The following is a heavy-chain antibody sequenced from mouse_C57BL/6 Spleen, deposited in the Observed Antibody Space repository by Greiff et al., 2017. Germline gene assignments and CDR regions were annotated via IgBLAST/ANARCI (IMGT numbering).Heavy chain of an antibody. Sequence: QVQLQQSGAELARPGASVKLSCKASGYTFTSSGISWVKQRTGQGLEWIGEIYPRSGNTYYNEKFKGKATLTADKSSSTAYMELRSLTSEDSAVYFCARPTGPYAMDYWGQGTSVTVSS. D-gene: IGHD4-1*01. CDR3: ARPTGPYAMDY. CDR1: GYTFTSSG. J-gene: IGHJ4*01. CDR2: IYPRSGNT. V-gene: IGHV1-81*01.